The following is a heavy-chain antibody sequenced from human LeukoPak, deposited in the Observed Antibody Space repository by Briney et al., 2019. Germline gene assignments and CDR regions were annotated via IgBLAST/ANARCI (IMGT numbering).Heavy chain of an antibody. D-gene: IGHD6-13*01. CDR3: ARLTYSNNWYFRRGLDNWFDP. J-gene: IGHJ5*02. CDR2: INHSGSA. V-gene: IGHV4-34*01. Sequence: PSETLSLTCAVYGGSFSGYYWTWIRQPPGKGLEWIGEINHSGSANYNPSLKSRVTISVDASKSQFSLRLSSVTAADTAVYYCARLTYSNNWYFRRGLDNWFDPWGQGTLVTVSS. CDR1: GGSFSGYY.